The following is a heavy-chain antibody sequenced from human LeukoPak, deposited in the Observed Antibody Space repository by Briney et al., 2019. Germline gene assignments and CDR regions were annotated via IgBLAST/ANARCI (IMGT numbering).Heavy chain of an antibody. CDR3: ARPFGSGRRDAFAI. D-gene: IGHD3-10*01. J-gene: IGHJ3*02. CDR1: GYTFTDYY. V-gene: IGHV1-2*02. CDR2: INPNSGAT. Sequence: ASVKVSCKASGYTFTDYYMHWVRQAPGQGLEWMGWINPNSGATNSAQKFQGRVSMTRDTSTSTAYMELNRLRSDDTAVYYCARPFGSGRRDAFAIWGQGTVVTVSS.